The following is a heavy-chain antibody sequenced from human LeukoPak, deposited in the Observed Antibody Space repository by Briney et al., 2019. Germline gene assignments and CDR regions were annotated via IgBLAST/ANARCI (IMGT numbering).Heavy chain of an antibody. J-gene: IGHJ6*03. D-gene: IGHD4-17*01. CDR3: ARDGGPYGDYDPYYYYYMDV. CDR1: GFTFSSYA. CDR2: ISSNGGST. V-gene: IGHV3-64*01. Sequence: GSLRLSCAASGFTFSSYAMHWVRQAPGKGLEYVSAISSNGGSTYYANSVKGRFTISRDNSKNTLYLQMGSLRAEDMAVYYCARDGGPYGDYDPYYYYYMDVWGKGTTVTVSS.